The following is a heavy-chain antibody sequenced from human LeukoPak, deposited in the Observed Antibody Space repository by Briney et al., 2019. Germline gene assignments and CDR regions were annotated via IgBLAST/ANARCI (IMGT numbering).Heavy chain of an antibody. J-gene: IGHJ4*02. V-gene: IGHV3-30*04. Sequence: GGSLILSCAASGFTFSSYAMHWVRQAPGKGLEWVAVISYDGSNKYYADSVKGRFTISRDNSKNTLYLQMNSLRAEDTAVYYCAREGYVLGLDYWGQGTLVTVSS. CDR2: ISYDGSNK. CDR1: GFTFSSYA. D-gene: IGHD5-12*01. CDR3: AREGYVLGLDY.